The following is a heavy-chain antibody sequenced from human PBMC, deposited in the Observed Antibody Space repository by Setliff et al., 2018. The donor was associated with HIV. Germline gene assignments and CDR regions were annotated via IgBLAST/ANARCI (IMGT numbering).Heavy chain of an antibody. Sequence: VKVSCKVSGYTLTELSIHWVRQAPGKGLEWMGGFVPEHSETIYAQKFQGRVTMTEDTSTDTAFMELSGLTSEDTAVYYCATRGDLLGRRASTVTVYYYYLDVLGNGTTVTVSS. CDR2: FVPEHSET. J-gene: IGHJ6*03. CDR1: GYTLTELS. CDR3: ATRGDLLGRRASTVTVYYYYLDV. V-gene: IGHV1-24*01. D-gene: IGHD2-21*02.